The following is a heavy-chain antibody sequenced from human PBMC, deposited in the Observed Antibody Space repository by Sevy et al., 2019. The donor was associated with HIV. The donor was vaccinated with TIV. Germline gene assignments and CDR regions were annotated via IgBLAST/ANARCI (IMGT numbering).Heavy chain of an antibody. Sequence: GGCLRLSCAASGFTFSSYGMHWVRQAPGKGLERVAVISYDGSNKYYADSVKGRFTISRDNSKNTLYLQINSLRAEDTAVYYCAKPYGDDLNWYFDLWGRGTLVFVSS. CDR1: GFTFSSYG. CDR3: AKPYGDDLNWYFDL. CDR2: ISYDGSNK. V-gene: IGHV3-30*18. D-gene: IGHD4-17*01. J-gene: IGHJ2*01.